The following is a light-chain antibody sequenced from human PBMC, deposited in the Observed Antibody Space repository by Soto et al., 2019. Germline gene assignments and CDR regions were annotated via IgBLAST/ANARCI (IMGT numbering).Light chain of an antibody. CDR2: DVT. Sequence: QSALTQPASVSGSPGEWITISCTGTSSDVGGYNYVSWYQQHPGKAPKLMIYDVTYRPSGVSNRFSGSKSGTTASLTLSGLQAEDEADYYCSSYTSTSTYVFGTGTKVTVL. V-gene: IGLV2-14*01. CDR1: SSDVGGYNY. CDR3: SSYTSTSTYV. J-gene: IGLJ1*01.